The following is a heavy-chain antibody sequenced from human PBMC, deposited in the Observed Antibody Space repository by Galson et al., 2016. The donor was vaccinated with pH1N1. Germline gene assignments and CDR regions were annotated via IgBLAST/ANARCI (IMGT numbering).Heavy chain of an antibody. CDR3: ARDLFCSRSSCLLPRL. Sequence: LRLSCAASGFTFSTYWMHWVRQAPGKGLVWVSRIKGDGSGTTYADSVKGRFTISRDNAMNTLYLQMNDLRAEDTAVYYCARDLFCSRSSCLLPRLWGQGTLVTVSS. J-gene: IGHJ4*02. V-gene: IGHV3-74*03. CDR2: IKGDGSGT. CDR1: GFTFSTYW. D-gene: IGHD2-2*01.